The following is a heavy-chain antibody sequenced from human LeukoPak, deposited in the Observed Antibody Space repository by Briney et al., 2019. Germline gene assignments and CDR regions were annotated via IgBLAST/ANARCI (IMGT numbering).Heavy chain of an antibody. D-gene: IGHD2-2*01. CDR1: GFTFSSYW. CDR3: ARDTAYCSSTSCPSIDAFDI. Sequence: GGSLRLSCAASGFTFSSYWMSWVRQAPGKGLGKVANIKQDGSEKYYVDSVKGRFTISRDNAKNSLYLQMNSLRAEDTAVYYCARDTAYCSSTSCPSIDAFDIWGQGTMVTVSS. V-gene: IGHV3-7*01. J-gene: IGHJ3*02. CDR2: IKQDGSEK.